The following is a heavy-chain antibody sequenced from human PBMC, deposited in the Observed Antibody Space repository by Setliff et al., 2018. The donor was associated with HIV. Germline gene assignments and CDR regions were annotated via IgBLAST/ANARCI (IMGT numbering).Heavy chain of an antibody. CDR1: GYTFTTYD. CDR2: ISPYNGHT. CDR3: ARTDYGGNSGGNYFDY. V-gene: IGHV1-18*01. J-gene: IGHJ4*02. Sequence: ASVKVSCKASGYTFTTYDITWVRQAPGQGLEWLGWISPYNGHTNLAQKFQGRVTMTTDTATSTAYMEVRSLRSDDTAVYYCARTDYGGNSGGNYFDYWGQGSQVTVSS. D-gene: IGHD4-17*01.